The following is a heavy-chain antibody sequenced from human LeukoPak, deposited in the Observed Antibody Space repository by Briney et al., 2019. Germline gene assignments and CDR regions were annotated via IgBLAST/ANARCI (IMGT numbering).Heavy chain of an antibody. D-gene: IGHD3-10*01. J-gene: IGHJ4*02. CDR1: GFTFSGFW. CDR3: ARGHHTRGVYDY. V-gene: IGHV3-7*01. Sequence: GGSLRLSCAASGFTFSGFWMKWVRQAPGRGLEWVANINQDESQKYYVDSVKGRFTISRDNAKNSLYLQMNSLRAEDTAVYYCARGHHTRGVYDYWGQGPLVTVSS. CDR2: INQDESQK.